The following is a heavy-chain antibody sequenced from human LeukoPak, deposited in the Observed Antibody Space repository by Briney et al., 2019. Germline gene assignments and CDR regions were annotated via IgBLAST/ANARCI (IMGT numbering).Heavy chain of an antibody. D-gene: IGHD5-12*01. V-gene: IGHV5-51*01. CDR3: ARLSGAGYDSGSMDV. CDR2: IYPGDSDT. J-gene: IGHJ6*02. Sequence: GESLKISCKGSGYSFTSYWIGWVRQMPGKGLEWMGIIYPGDSDTRYSPSFQGQVTISADKSISTAYLQWSSLKASDTAVYYCARLSGAGYDSGSMDVWGQGATVTVSS. CDR1: GYSFTSYW.